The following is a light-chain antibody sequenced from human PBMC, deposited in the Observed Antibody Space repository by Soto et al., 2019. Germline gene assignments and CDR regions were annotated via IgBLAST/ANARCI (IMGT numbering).Light chain of an antibody. J-gene: IGLJ1*01. CDR3: SSYTSSSNPYV. CDR2: EVI. V-gene: IGLV2-14*01. Sequence: QSVLAHPSSVCGSPGQSITISCTGTSSDVGGYNYVSWYQQRPAKAPKLMIYEVINRPSGVSNRCSGSKSGNTASLTISGLQAEDAVDYYCSSYTSSSNPYVFGTGTKVTV. CDR1: SSDVGGYNY.